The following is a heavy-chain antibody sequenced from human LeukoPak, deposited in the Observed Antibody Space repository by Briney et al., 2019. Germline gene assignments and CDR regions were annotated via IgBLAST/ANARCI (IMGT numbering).Heavy chain of an antibody. J-gene: IGHJ4*02. CDR2: ISFEGNNK. Sequence: GGSLRLSCAASEFTFGNSDMHWVRQAPGKGREWVAVISFEGNNKYYVDSVKGRFTISRDNAKNSLYLQMNSLRAEDTAVYYCARDKGILRLGELSLSYYFDYWGQGTLVTVSS. D-gene: IGHD3-16*02. V-gene: IGHV3-30*03. CDR1: EFTFGNSD. CDR3: ARDKGILRLGELSLSYYFDY.